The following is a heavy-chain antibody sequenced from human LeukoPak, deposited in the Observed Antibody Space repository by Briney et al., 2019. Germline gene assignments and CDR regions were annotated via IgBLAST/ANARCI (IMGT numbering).Heavy chain of an antibody. D-gene: IGHD3-22*01. Sequence: SETLSLTCAVYGGSFSGYYWSWIRQPPGKGLEWIGEINHSGSTNYNPSLKSRVTISVDTSKNQFSLKLSSVTAADTAVYYCARSSGYFEYWGQGTLVTVSS. CDR1: GGSFSGYY. J-gene: IGHJ4*02. CDR2: INHSGST. V-gene: IGHV4-34*01. CDR3: ARSSGYFEY.